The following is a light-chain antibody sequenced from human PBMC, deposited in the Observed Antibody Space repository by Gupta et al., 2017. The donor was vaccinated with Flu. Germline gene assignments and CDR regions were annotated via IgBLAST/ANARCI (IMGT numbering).Light chain of an antibody. J-gene: IGKJ1*01. Sequence: RATINCKSSQSVLYSSDNKNYLAWHQQKPGQPPKLLIYWASTRESGVPDRFSASGSGTDFTLTISSLQAEDVAVYYCQQYYSTPRTFGQGTKVEI. CDR2: WAS. CDR3: QQYYSTPRT. V-gene: IGKV4-1*01. CDR1: QSVLYSSDNKNY.